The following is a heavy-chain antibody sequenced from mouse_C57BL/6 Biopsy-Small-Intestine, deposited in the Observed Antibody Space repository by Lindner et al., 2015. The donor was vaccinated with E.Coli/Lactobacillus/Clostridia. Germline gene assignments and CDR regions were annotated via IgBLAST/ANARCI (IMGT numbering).Heavy chain of an antibody. J-gene: IGHJ4*01. CDR2: INPASGYS. CDR3: TRRELGDYYAMDN. CDR1: GYTFISYW. Sequence: VQLQESGAELAKPGASVKLSCKASGYTFISYWMHWVKQRPGQGLEWIGYINPASGYSKYNQKFKDKATLTADKSSSTAYMQLSSLTYEDSAVYYCTRRELGDYYAMDNWGQGTSVTVSS. V-gene: IGHV1-7*01. D-gene: IGHD4-1*01.